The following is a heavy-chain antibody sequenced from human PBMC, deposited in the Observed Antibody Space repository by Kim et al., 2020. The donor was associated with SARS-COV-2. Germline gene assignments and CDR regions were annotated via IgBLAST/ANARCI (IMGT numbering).Heavy chain of an antibody. CDR3: AREGSGWNEDAFDN. CDR1: GYTLTAYY. Sequence: ASVKVSCKAFGYTLTAYYLHWVRQAPGQGLEWMGWINPDNGVTKSAQKFQGRVAMTRDTSSNIAYMEVTGLRSDDTAVYFCAREGSGWNEDAFDNW. D-gene: IGHD6-19*01. J-gene: IGHJ3*02. V-gene: IGHV1-2*02. CDR2: INPDNGVT.